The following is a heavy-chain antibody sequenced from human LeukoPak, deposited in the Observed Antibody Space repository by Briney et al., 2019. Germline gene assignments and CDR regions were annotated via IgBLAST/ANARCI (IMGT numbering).Heavy chain of an antibody. V-gene: IGHV3-33*01. D-gene: IGHD2-15*01. CDR3: ARELIGYCSGGSCLNWFAP. CDR1: GFTFSSYG. CDR2: IWYDGSNK. J-gene: IGHJ5*02. Sequence: GGSLRLSCAASGFTFSSYGMHWVRQAPGKGLEWVAVIWYDGSNKYYADSVKGRFTISRDNSKNTLYLQMNSLRAEDTAVYYCARELIGYCSGGSCLNWFAPWGQGTLVTVSS.